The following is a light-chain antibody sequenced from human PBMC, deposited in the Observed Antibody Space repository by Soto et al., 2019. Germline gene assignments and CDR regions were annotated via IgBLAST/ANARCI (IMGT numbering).Light chain of an antibody. CDR2: GAS. J-gene: IGKJ5*01. V-gene: IGKV3-15*01. CDR3: QQYNNWPFS. Sequence: EIVLTQSPATLSSFPGERATLSCRASQSVNSNLAWYQQKPGQAPRLLIYGASTRATGVSARFSGSGSGTDFTLTISSLQSEDFAVYFCQQYNNWPFSFGQGTRLEIK. CDR1: QSVNSN.